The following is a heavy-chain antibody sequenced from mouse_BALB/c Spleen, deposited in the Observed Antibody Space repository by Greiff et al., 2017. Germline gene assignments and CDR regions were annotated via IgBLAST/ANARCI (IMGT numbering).Heavy chain of an antibody. D-gene: IGHD2-10*02. V-gene: IGHV1-69*02. Sequence: QVQLQQPGAELVKPGASVKLSCKASGYTFTSYWMHWVKQRPGQGLEWIGEIDPSDSYTNYNQKFKGKATLTVDKSSSTAYMQLSSLTSEDSAVYYCARQGYGNYVSFAYWGQGTLVTVSA. CDR3: ARQGYGNYVSFAY. J-gene: IGHJ3*01. CDR2: IDPSDSYT. CDR1: GYTFTSYW.